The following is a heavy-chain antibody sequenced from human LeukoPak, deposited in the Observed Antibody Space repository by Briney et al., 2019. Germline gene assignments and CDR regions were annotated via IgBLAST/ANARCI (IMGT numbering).Heavy chain of an antibody. J-gene: IGHJ5*02. Sequence: ASVKVSCKASGYTFTSYDINWVRQATGQGLEWMGWMNPNSGNTGYAQKFQGRVTMTRNTSIGTAYMELSSLRSEDTAVYYCARGSHYYGSGSSKGFDPWGQGTLVTVSS. D-gene: IGHD3-10*01. CDR2: MNPNSGNT. CDR1: GYTFTSYD. CDR3: ARGSHYYGSGSSKGFDP. V-gene: IGHV1-8*01.